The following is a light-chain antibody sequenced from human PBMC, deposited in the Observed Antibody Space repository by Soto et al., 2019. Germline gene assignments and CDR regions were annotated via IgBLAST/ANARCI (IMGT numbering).Light chain of an antibody. CDR2: DVN. Sequence: QSVLTQPASVSGSPGQSITISCTGTSSDVGSYNLVSWYQQHPGKAPKLMIYDVNIRPSGVSNRFSGSKSGNTASLTISGLQAEDEADYYCTSWTTSTTMIFGGGTKLTVL. CDR1: SSDVGSYNL. CDR3: TSWTTSTTMI. V-gene: IGLV2-14*02. J-gene: IGLJ2*01.